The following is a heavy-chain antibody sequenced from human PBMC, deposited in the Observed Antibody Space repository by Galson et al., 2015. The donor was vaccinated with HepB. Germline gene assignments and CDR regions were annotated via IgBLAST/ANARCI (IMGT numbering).Heavy chain of an antibody. CDR3: ARAPQNGAMLPDNFDY. Sequence: SVKVSCKASGYTFTSYYMHWVRQAPGQGLEWMGIINPSGGSTSYAQKLQGRVTMTRDTSTSTVYMELSSLRSADTAVYYCARAPQNGAMLPDNFDYWGQGTLVTVSS. D-gene: IGHD4/OR15-4a*01. CDR2: INPSGGST. V-gene: IGHV1-46*04. CDR1: GYTFTSYY. J-gene: IGHJ4*02.